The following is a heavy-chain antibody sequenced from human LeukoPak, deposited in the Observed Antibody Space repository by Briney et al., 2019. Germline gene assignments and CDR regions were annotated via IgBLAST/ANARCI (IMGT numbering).Heavy chain of an antibody. D-gene: IGHD3-10*01. V-gene: IGHV1-18*01. CDR3: ARDIEGAYYGSAY. J-gene: IGHJ4*02. Sequence: GASVKGSCKAAGYIFTSYGITWVRQAPGQGLEWMGWISAYNGNTNYAQKLQGRVTMTTDTSTSTAYMELRSLRSDDTAVYYCARDIEGAYYGSAYWGQGTLVTVSS. CDR1: GYIFTSYG. CDR2: ISAYNGNT.